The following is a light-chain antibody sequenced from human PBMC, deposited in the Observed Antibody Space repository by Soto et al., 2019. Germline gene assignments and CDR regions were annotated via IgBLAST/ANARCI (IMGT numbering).Light chain of an antibody. CDR2: DAS. CDR3: QQRSSWPPIT. J-gene: IGKJ5*01. Sequence: EIVMTQSPATLSVSPGERASLSCRASQSVNGNLAWYQQKPGQAPRLLIYDASNRATGIPARFSGSGSGTDFTLTISSLEPEDFAVYYCQQRSSWPPITFGQGTRLEIK. CDR1: QSVNGN. V-gene: IGKV3-11*01.